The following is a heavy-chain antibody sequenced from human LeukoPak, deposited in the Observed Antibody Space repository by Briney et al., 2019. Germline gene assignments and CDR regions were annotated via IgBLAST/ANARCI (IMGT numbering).Heavy chain of an antibody. CDR1: GFTFSSYG. V-gene: IGHV3-23*01. CDR3: AKVGYSYGYYYFDY. Sequence: GGSLRLSCAASGFTFSSYGMHWVRQAPGKGLEWVSAISGSGGSTYYADSVKGRFTISRDNSKNTLYLQMNSLRAEDTAVYYCAKVGYSYGYYYFDYWGQGTLVTVSS. J-gene: IGHJ4*02. D-gene: IGHD5-18*01. CDR2: ISGSGGST.